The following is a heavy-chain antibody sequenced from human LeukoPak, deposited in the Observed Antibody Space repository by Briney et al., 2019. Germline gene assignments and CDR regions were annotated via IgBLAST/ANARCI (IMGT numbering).Heavy chain of an antibody. CDR1: GFTFSNYA. Sequence: GGSLRLSCLASGFTFSNYAMSWVRQAPGKGLEWVSGITISGNTAYYADSVKGRFTISRDNFKNTLYLQMNSLRAEDTAVYYCARGPYSSNWYVDYWGQGTLVTVAS. CDR3: ARGPYSSNWYVDY. V-gene: IGHV3-23*01. D-gene: IGHD6-13*01. CDR2: ITISGNTA. J-gene: IGHJ4*02.